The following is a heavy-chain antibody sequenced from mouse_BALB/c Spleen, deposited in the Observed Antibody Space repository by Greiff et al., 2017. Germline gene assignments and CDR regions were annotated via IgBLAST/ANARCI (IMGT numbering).Heavy chain of an antibody. J-gene: IGHJ2*01. D-gene: IGHD2-14*01. CDR3: ASVYYRYGEYYSDY. Sequence: VQLKESGPSLVKPSQTLSLTCSVTGDSITSGYWNWIRKFPGNKLEYMGYISYSGSTYYNPSLKSRISITRDTSKNQYYLQLNSVTTEDTATYYCASVYYRYGEYYSDYWGQGTTLTVSS. V-gene: IGHV3-8*02. CDR2: ISYSGST. CDR1: GDSITSGY.